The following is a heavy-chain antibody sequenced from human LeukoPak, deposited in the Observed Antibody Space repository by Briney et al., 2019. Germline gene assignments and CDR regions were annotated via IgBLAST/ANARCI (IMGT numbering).Heavy chain of an antibody. D-gene: IGHD3-10*01. Sequence: ASVKVSCKASGYTFTGYYMHWVRQAPGQGLEWMGWINPNSGGTNYAQKFQGRVTMTRDTSISTAYMELSSLRSDDTAVYYCARDSGRFDVFDIWGQGTMVTVSS. V-gene: IGHV1-2*02. CDR1: GYTFTGYY. CDR3: ARDSGRFDVFDI. CDR2: INPNSGGT. J-gene: IGHJ3*02.